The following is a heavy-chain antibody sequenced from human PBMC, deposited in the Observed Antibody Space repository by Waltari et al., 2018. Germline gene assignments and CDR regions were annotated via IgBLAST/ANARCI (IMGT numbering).Heavy chain of an antibody. Sequence: EVQLVESGGGLVQPGGSLRLSCAASGFTFSTYWIHWVRQAHGKGRVGVECISSDGSTINYADSVRGRFTISRDNTKNTLSLQMNSLRAEDTAVYYCARGMGYGMDVWGQGTTVTVSS. V-gene: IGHV3-74*01. J-gene: IGHJ6*02. CDR2: ISSDGSTI. CDR1: GFTFSTYW. CDR3: ARGMGYGMDV. D-gene: IGHD2-8*01.